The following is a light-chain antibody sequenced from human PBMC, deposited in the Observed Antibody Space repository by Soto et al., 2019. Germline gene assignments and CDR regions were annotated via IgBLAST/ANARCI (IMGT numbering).Light chain of an antibody. Sequence: QSALTQPASVSGSPGQSITISCTGTCSDVGSYNLVSWYQQHPGKAPKLMIYEGSKRPSGVSNRFSGSKSGNTASLTISGLQAEYEADYYCCSYAGSSIVVFGGGTKLTVL. V-gene: IGLV2-23*01. CDR1: CSDVGSYNL. CDR3: CSYAGSSIVV. CDR2: EGS. J-gene: IGLJ2*01.